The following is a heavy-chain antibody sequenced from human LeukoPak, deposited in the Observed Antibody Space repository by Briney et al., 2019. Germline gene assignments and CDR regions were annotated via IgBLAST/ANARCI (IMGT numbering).Heavy chain of an antibody. CDR2: IYYSGST. D-gene: IGHD4-17*01. CDR1: GYSISSSNW. CDR3: ARVVRTVTFYDY. J-gene: IGHJ4*02. V-gene: IGHV4-38-2*01. Sequence: SETLSLTCAVSGYSISSSNWWGWIRQPPGKGLEWIGSIYYSGSTYYNPSLKSRVTISVDTSKNQFSLKLSSVTAADTAVYYCARVVRTVTFYDYWGQGTLVTVSS.